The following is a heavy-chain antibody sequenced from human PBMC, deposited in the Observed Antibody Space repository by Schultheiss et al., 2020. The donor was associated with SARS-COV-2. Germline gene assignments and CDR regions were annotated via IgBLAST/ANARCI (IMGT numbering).Heavy chain of an antibody. CDR3: ARHGMIESFDP. CDR1: GGTFSSYA. J-gene: IGHJ5*02. Sequence: ASVKVSCKASGGTFSSYAISWVRQATGQGLEWMGWMNPNSGNTGYAQKFQGRVTMTRDTSTSTVYMELSSLRSEDTAVYYCARHGMIESFDPWGQGTLVTVSS. D-gene: IGHD3-22*01. CDR2: MNPNSGNT. V-gene: IGHV1-8*02.